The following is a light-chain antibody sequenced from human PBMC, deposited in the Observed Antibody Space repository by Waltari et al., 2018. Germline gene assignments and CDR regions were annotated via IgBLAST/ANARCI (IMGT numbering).Light chain of an antibody. CDR3: QSYDTSLSVV. Sequence: QSALTQPPSASGFPGQSVTISCTGTSSDVGGYKYVSWYQQHPGKVPKLLSYGTSTRPPGVPDRFFGSQAGTSASLAITALQAEDEAEYYCQSYDTSLSVVFGGGTKLTVL. J-gene: IGLJ2*01. CDR1: SSDVGGYKY. CDR2: GTS. V-gene: IGLV2-8*01.